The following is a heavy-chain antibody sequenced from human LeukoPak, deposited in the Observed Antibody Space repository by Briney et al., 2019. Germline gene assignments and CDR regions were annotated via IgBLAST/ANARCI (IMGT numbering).Heavy chain of an antibody. CDR1: GYTLTELS. V-gene: IGHV1-24*01. CDR3: ATVANPNEYFQH. J-gene: IGHJ1*01. Sequence: ASVKVSCKVFGYTLTELSMHWVRQAPGKGLEWMGGFDPEDGETIYAQKFQGRVTMTEDTSTDTAYMELSSLRSEDTAVYYCATVANPNEYFQHWGQGTLVTVSS. CDR2: FDPEDGET. D-gene: IGHD5-12*01.